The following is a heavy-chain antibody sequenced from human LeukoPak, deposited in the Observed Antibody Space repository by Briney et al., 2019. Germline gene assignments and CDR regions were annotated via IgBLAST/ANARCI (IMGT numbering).Heavy chain of an antibody. V-gene: IGHV3-23*01. CDR3: AKPRTAAGRNFDY. D-gene: IGHD2-21*02. Sequence: GGSLRLSCVASGFIFSSSAMSWVRQAPERGLEWVSLISGSGGSTNYADSVKGRFTISRDNSKNTLYLQMNSLTAEDTAVYYCAKPRTAAGRNFDYWGQGTLVTVSS. CDR1: GFIFSSSA. J-gene: IGHJ4*02. CDR2: ISGSGGST.